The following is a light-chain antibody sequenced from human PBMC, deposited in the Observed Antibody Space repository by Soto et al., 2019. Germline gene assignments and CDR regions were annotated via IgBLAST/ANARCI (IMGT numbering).Light chain of an antibody. CDR3: QAWDNSTVE. Sequence: SYELTQPPSVSVSPGQTASITCSGDKLGNKYACWYQQKPGQSPVLVIYQDSKRPSGIPERFSGSNSGNTATLTISGTQAMDEADYYCQAWDNSTVEFGGGTKLTVL. CDR1: KLGNKY. CDR2: QDS. V-gene: IGLV3-1*01. J-gene: IGLJ2*01.